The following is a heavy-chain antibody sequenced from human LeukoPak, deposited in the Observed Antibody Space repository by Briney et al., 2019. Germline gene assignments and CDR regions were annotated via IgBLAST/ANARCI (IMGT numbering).Heavy chain of an antibody. V-gene: IGHV1-8*01. D-gene: IGHD3-10*01. Sequence: ASVKVSCKASGYPFSNYDINWVRQAPGQGLEWMGWMNPKSGNTGYGQKFQGRVTMTRVTSITTAYMELRSLRSDDTAVYYCTKASLAFGSKYFDPWGQGTLVTVSS. CDR2: MNPKSGNT. J-gene: IGHJ5*02. CDR1: GYPFSNYD. CDR3: TKASLAFGSKYFDP.